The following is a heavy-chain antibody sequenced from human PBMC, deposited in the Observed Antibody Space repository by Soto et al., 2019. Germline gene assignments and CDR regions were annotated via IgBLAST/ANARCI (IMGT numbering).Heavy chain of an antibody. V-gene: IGHV3-53*02. CDR3: AIGLRGAIRERSLDY. D-gene: IGHD3-10*01. CDR1: GFTVTSNF. Sequence: EVQLVETGGGLIQPGGSLRLSCATSGFTVTSNFMSWVRQAPGTGLEWVSVIYSGGGTNYAESVKGRFTLSRDNSKSTLYLQMNSLRVEDTAVYYCAIGLRGAIRERSLDYWGRGTLVTVSS. CDR2: IYSGGGT. J-gene: IGHJ4*02.